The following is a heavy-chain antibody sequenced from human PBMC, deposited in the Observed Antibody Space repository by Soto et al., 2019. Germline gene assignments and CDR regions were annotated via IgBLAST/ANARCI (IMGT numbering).Heavy chain of an antibody. Sequence: SETLSLTCTVSGGSISSGGYYWSWIRQHPGKGLEWIGYIYYSGSTYYNPSLKSRVTISVDTSKNQFSLKLSSVTAADTAVYYCARVGSSSWTTDTPPKYYYYYGMDVWGQGTTVTVSS. CDR3: ARVGSSSWTTDTPPKYYYYYGMDV. V-gene: IGHV4-31*03. CDR1: GGSISSGGYY. J-gene: IGHJ6*02. D-gene: IGHD6-13*01. CDR2: IYYSGST.